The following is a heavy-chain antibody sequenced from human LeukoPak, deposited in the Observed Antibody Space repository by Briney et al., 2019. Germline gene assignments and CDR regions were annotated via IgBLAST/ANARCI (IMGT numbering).Heavy chain of an antibody. CDR2: ISGSGKYR. Sequence: GGSLRLSCVASGFTLSDYSMTWVRQAPGKGLEWVSSISGSGKYRHDADSGKGRFTISRDNAKSSLYLDMTNLRAEDTAVYYCARVYGGTGAAFDYWGQGTLLTVSS. CDR3: ARVYGGTGAAFDY. V-gene: IGHV3-21*01. CDR1: GFTLSDYS. D-gene: IGHD4-23*01. J-gene: IGHJ4*02.